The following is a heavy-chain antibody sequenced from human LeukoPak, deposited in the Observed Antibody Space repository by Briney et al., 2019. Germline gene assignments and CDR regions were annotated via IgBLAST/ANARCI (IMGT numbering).Heavy chain of an antibody. CDR2: IIPILGIA. D-gene: IGHD5-12*01. CDR1: GYTFSIYG. V-gene: IGHV1-69*04. Sequence: ASVKVSCTASGYTFSIYGISWVRQAPGQGLEWMGRIIPILGIANYAQKFQGRVTITADKSTSTAYMELSSLRSEDTAVYYCARVDIVATITAPFDYWGQGTLVTVSS. CDR3: ARVDIVATITAPFDY. J-gene: IGHJ4*02.